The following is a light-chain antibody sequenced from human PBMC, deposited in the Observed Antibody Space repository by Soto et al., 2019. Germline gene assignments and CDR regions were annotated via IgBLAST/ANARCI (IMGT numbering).Light chain of an antibody. CDR3: QQYRT. CDR1: QSVTRD. V-gene: IGKV3-15*01. Sequence: EILVTQSPATLSVSPGERVTLSCRASQSVTRDLAWCQQKPGQAPRLLIYGASTRATGIPARFSGSGSGTEFTLTINSLQSEDFAIYYCQQYRTFGQGTRVEIK. J-gene: IGKJ1*01. CDR2: GAS.